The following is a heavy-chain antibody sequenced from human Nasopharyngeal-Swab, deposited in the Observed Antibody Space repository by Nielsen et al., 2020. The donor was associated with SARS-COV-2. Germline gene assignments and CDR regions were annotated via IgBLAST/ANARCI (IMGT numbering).Heavy chain of an antibody. D-gene: IGHD2-15*01. CDR3: ARQWQYCSGGSCYSKWFDP. J-gene: IGHJ5*02. CDR1: GYSFTSYW. V-gene: IGHV5-51*01. Sequence: GESLKISCKGSGYSFTSYWIGWVRPMPGKGLEWMGIIYTGDSDTRYSPSFEGQVTISTDKSIRTAYLQWSSLKASDTAMYYCARQWQYCSGGSCYSKWFDPWGQGTLVTVSS. CDR2: IYTGDSDT.